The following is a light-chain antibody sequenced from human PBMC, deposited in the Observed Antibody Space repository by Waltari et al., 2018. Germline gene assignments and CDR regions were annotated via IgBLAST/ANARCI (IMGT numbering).Light chain of an antibody. Sequence: DIVMTQSPDSLAVPLGERATLHCKSSQTLSYSSNNQNYLGWYQRKPGQPPKLLIYWASTRESGVPDRFSGSGSGTDFTLTISSLQAEDVAVYYCQQYYTIPRTFGQGTKVEIK. CDR1: QTLSYSSNNQNY. V-gene: IGKV4-1*01. CDR2: WAS. CDR3: QQYYTIPRT. J-gene: IGKJ1*01.